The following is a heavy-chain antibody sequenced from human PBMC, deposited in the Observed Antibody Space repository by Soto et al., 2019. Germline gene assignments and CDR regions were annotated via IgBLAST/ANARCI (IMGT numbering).Heavy chain of an antibody. CDR1: GGSISIGGYS. V-gene: IGHV4-30-2*01. J-gene: IGHJ6*02. Sequence: SDTLSLTCAVSGGSISIGGYSWSWIRQPPGKGLEWIGYIYHSGSTYYNPSLKSRVTISVDRSKNQFSLKLSSVTAADTAVYYCARAFGYSYGSLGSGYYYGMDVWGQGTTVTVSS. D-gene: IGHD5-18*01. CDR3: ARAFGYSYGSLGSGYYYGMDV. CDR2: IYHSGST.